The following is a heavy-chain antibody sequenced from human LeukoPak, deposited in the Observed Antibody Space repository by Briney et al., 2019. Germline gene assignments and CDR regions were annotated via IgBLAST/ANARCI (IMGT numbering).Heavy chain of an antibody. CDR3: ARDPPAVSINTYA. CDR1: GFTVGNNY. Sequence: GGSLRLSCAASGFTVGNNYMNWVRQAPGKGLEWVSLIFSHGETSYADSVKGRFTISRDDSKNTLYLQMNGLRVEDTAVYYCARDPPAVSINTYAWGQGTLVTVSS. V-gene: IGHV3-66*01. J-gene: IGHJ4*02. D-gene: IGHD2-8*01. CDR2: IFSHGET.